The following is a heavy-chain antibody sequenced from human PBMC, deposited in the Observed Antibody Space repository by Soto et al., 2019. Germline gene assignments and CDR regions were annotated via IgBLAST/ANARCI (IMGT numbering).Heavy chain of an antibody. V-gene: IGHV1-18*01. CDR3: ETIADTYYDIVTGYYESRYYFDY. J-gene: IGHJ4*02. Sequence: ASVKVSCKASGYTFTSYGISWVRQAPGQGLERMGWISAYNGNTNYAQKLQGRVTMTTDTSTSTAYMEMRSLRSDDTAVYYCETIADTYYDIVTGYYESRYYFDYWVQGTLVTVSS. CDR2: ISAYNGNT. D-gene: IGHD3-9*01. CDR1: GYTFTSYG.